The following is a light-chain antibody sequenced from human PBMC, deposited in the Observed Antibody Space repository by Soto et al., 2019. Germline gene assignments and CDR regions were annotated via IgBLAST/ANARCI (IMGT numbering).Light chain of an antibody. J-gene: IGLJ1*01. CDR2: DDN. CDR3: CSYVNYRAYV. Sequence: QPVLTQPASVSGSPGQSITFSCTGTSSDVGSYNLVSWYQQHPGKAPKLMIYDDNKRPSGISRRFSASRSGNTASLTIYDLQAEDEAHYYCCSYVNYRAYVFGTGTKVTVL. V-gene: IGLV2-23*01. CDR1: SSDVGSYNL.